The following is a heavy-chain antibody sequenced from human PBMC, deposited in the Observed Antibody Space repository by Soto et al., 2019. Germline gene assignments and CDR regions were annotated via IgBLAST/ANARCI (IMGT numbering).Heavy chain of an antibody. CDR3: ARDLYCSSTSCFPNYYYYGMDV. D-gene: IGHD2-2*01. CDR2: IYHSGST. V-gene: IGHV4-4*02. Sequence: QVQLQESGPGLVKPSGTLSLTCAVSGGSISSSNWWSWVRQPPGKGLEGIGEIYHSGSTNYNPSLKSRVTISVDKSKNQFSLKLSSVAAADTAVYYCARDLYCSSTSCFPNYYYYGMDVWGQGTTVTVSS. CDR1: GGSISSSNW. J-gene: IGHJ6*02.